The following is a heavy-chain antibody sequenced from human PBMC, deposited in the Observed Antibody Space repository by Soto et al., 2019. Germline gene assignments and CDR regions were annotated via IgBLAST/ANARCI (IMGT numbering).Heavy chain of an antibody. Sequence: QITLEESGPTLVKPTQTLTLTCTFSAFSLSTGGVGVGWIRQPPGKALEWLALIYWDDDKRYSPSLRSRLTLTKHTSKNQVVLTMTNMDPVDTATYYCIQSRCGGDCLQSYASYYYYGMDVWGQGTTVTVSS. CDR1: AFSLSTGGVG. CDR2: IYWDDDK. D-gene: IGHD2-21*02. CDR3: IQSRCGGDCLQSYASYYYYGMDV. J-gene: IGHJ6*02. V-gene: IGHV2-5*02.